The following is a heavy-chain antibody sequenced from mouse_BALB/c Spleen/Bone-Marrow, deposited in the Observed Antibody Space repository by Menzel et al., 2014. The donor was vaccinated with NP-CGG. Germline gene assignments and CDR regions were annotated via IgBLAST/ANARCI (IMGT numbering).Heavy chain of an antibody. Sequence: EVQLQQSGPELVKPGASVKISCKASGYTFTDYNMHWVKQSHGKSLEWIGYIYPYNGGTGYNQKFKSKATLTVDNSSSTASMELRSLTSEDSAVYYCARLGRDYWGQGTTLTVSS. J-gene: IGHJ2*01. CDR1: GYTFTDYN. CDR3: ARLGRDY. D-gene: IGHD4-1*01. CDR2: IYPYNGGT. V-gene: IGHV1S29*02.